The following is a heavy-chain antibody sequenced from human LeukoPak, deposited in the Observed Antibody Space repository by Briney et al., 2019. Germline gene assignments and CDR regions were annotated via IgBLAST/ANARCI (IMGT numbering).Heavy chain of an antibody. D-gene: IGHD4-17*01. V-gene: IGHV4-59*07. CDR3: ARGPSVTSIGGP. CDR1: RGSISQYY. CDR2: TYYCGST. J-gene: IGHJ5*02. Sequence: PSYTLPLTRTLSRGSISQYYWSWLRQPPPKELEGIGYTYYCGSTKFNPPLKSRVAISVDTSKQQFSLNLTSVTAADTAVYYCARGPSVTSIGGPWGKGTLVTVSA.